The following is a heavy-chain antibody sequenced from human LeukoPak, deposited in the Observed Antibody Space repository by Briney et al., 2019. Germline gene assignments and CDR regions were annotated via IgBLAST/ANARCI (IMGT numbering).Heavy chain of an antibody. Sequence: SETLSLTCTVYGGSFSGYYWSWIRQPPGKGLEWIGEINHSGSTNYNPSLKSRVTISVDTSKNQFSLKLSSVTAADTAVYYCGGIAAAGVDYWGQGTLVTVSS. CDR3: GGIAAAGVDY. CDR2: INHSGST. J-gene: IGHJ4*02. V-gene: IGHV4-34*01. D-gene: IGHD6-13*01. CDR1: GGSFSGYY.